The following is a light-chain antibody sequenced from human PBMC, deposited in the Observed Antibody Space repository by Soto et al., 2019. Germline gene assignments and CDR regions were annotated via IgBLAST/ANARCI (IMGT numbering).Light chain of an antibody. J-gene: IGLJ2*01. CDR3: CSYAGSSTYVV. V-gene: IGLV2-23*01. CDR2: EGS. CDR1: SSDVGSYNL. Sequence: QSVLTQPASVSGSPGQSITISCTGTSSDVGSYNLVSWYQQHPGKAPKLMIYEGSKRPSGVSNRFSGSTSGNTASLTISGLQAEDEADYYCCSYAGSSTYVVFGGGTKVTVL.